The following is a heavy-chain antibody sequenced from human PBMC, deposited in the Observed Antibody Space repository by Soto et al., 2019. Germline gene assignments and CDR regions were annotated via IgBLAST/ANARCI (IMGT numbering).Heavy chain of an antibody. V-gene: IGHV1-18*01. CDR1: GYTFTSYG. CDR3: ARIYCSGGSCYTWSPLDP. D-gene: IGHD2-15*01. Sequence: ASVKVSCKASGYTFTSYGISWVRQAPGQGLEWMGWISAYNGNTNYAQKLQGRVTMQTETSTSTAYMELRSLRSDDTAVYDCARIYCSGGSCYTWSPLDPWGQGTLVTVSS. CDR2: ISAYNGNT. J-gene: IGHJ5*02.